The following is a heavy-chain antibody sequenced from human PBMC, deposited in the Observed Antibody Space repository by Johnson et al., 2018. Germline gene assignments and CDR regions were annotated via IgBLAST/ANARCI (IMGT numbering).Heavy chain of an antibody. V-gene: IGHV3-30*18. CDR3: AKDFFRWELRDAFDI. D-gene: IGHD1-26*01. CDR2: ISYDGSNK. Sequence: VQLLESGGGVVQPGRSLRLSCAASGFTFSSYGMHWVRQAPGKGLEWVAVISYDGSNKYYEDSVQGRFTISRDNSKNTLYLQMNSPRAEDTAVYYCAKDFFRWELRDAFDIWGQGTMVTVSS. CDR1: GFTFSSYG. J-gene: IGHJ3*02.